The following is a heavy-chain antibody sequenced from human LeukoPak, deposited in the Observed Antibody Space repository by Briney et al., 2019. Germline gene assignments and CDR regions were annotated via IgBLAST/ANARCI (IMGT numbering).Heavy chain of an antibody. CDR2: ISGSGGST. J-gene: IGHJ4*02. CDR1: GFTFSSYA. D-gene: IGHD3-10*01. V-gene: IGHV3-23*01. CDR3: AKDRLVRGVISPPTDY. Sequence: GGSLRLSCAASGFTFSSYAMSWVRQAPGKGLEWVSAISGSGGSTYYADSVKGRFTISRDNSKNTLYLQMNSLRAEDTAVYYCAKDRLVRGVISPPTDYWGQGTLVTVSS.